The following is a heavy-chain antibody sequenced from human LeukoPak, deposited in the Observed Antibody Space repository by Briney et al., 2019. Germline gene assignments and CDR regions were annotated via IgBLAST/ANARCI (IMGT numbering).Heavy chain of an antibody. Sequence: ASVKVSCKASGYTFTSYGISWVRQAPGQGLEWMGWISAYNGNTNYAQKLQGRVTMTTDTSTSTAYMELRSLRPDDTAVYYCARDYYDSSGYRYFDLWGRGTLVTVSS. CDR1: GYTFTSYG. CDR3: ARDYYDSSGYRYFDL. V-gene: IGHV1-18*01. J-gene: IGHJ2*01. CDR2: ISAYNGNT. D-gene: IGHD3-22*01.